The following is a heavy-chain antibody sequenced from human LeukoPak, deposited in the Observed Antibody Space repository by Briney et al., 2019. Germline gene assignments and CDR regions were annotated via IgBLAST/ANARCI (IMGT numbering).Heavy chain of an antibody. CDR2: IYYTGNT. V-gene: IGHV4-39*07. Sequence: SETLSLTCAVSGASISGSGYYLGWIRQPPGKGLEWIGNIYYTGNTYYNASLQSRVTISIDTSKNQFSLKLSSVTAADTAVYYCARYGSGSYANWFDPWGQGTLVTVSS. CDR3: ARYGSGSYANWFDP. CDR1: GASISGSGYY. J-gene: IGHJ5*02. D-gene: IGHD3-10*01.